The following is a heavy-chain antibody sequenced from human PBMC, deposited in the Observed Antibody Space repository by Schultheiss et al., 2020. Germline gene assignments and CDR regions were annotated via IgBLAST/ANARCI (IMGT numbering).Heavy chain of an antibody. V-gene: IGHV4-31*03. CDR1: GGSISSGDYY. D-gene: IGHD2-21*02. Sequence: SETMSLTCTVSGGSISSGDYYWSWIRQHPGKGLEWIGYIYYSGSTYYNPSLKSRVTISVDTSKNQFSLKLSSVTAADTAVYYCAREVGHIVVVTAPRYYYGMDVWGQGTTVTVSS. CDR2: IYYSGST. CDR3: AREVGHIVVVTAPRYYYGMDV. J-gene: IGHJ6*02.